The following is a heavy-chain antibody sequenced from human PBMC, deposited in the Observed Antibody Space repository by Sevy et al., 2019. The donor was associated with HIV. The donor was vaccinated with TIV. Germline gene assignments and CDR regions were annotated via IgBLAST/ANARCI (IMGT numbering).Heavy chain of an antibody. J-gene: IGHJ6*02. Sequence: GESLKISCKGSGYSFTTYWIGWVRQMPGKGLEWMAIIYPGDSDIRYSPPFEGQVTISADKSISTAYLQWSSLKASDTAMYYCARRAAMMADVWGQGTTVTVSS. CDR1: GYSFTTYW. V-gene: IGHV5-51*01. CDR2: IYPGDSDI. CDR3: ARRAAMMADV. D-gene: IGHD5-18*01.